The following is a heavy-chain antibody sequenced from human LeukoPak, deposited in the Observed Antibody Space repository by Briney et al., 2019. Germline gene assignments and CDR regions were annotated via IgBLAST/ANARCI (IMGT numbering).Heavy chain of an antibody. CDR3: AKGEYYYGSGSYYPDY. V-gene: IGHV3-30*18. CDR1: GFTFSSYG. J-gene: IGHJ4*02. D-gene: IGHD3-10*01. CDR2: ISHDGSNK. Sequence: GGSLRLSCAASGFTFSSYGMHWVRQAPGKGLEWVAVISHDGSNKYYADSVKGRFTISRDNSKNTLYLQMNSLRAEDTAVYYCAKGEYYYGSGSYYPDYWGQGTLVTVSS.